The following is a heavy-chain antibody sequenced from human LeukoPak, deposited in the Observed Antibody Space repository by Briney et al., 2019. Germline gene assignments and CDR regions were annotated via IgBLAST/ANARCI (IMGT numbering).Heavy chain of an antibody. J-gene: IGHJ4*02. V-gene: IGHV1-2*02. CDR2: INPNSGGT. CDR1: GYTFTGHY. Sequence: GASVKVSCKASGYTFTGHYMHWVRQAPGQGLEWMGWINPNSGGTNYAQKFQGRVTMTRDTSISTAYMELSRLRSDDKAVYYCARSGIVATNYWGQGTLVTVSS. CDR3: ARSGIVATNY. D-gene: IGHD5-12*01.